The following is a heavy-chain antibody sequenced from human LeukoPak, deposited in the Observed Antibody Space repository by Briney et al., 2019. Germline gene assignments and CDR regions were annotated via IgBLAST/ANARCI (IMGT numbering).Heavy chain of an antibody. Sequence: GRSLRLSCAASGFTFSTYWMHWVRQVPGKGLVWVSRINSDESRTNYAHSVKGRFTISRDNAKNTLYLHMNSLRAEDTAVYYCTANFNYWGQGTLVTVSS. J-gene: IGHJ4*02. CDR2: INSDESRT. V-gene: IGHV3-74*01. CDR1: GFTFSTYW. CDR3: TANFNY.